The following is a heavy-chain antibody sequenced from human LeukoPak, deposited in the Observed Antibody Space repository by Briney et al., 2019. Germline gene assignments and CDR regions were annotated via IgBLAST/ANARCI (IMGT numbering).Heavy chain of an antibody. J-gene: IGHJ5*02. CDR2: TYYRSKWYN. Sequence: SQTLSLTCAISGDSVSSNSAAWNWIRQSPSRGLEWLGRTYYRSKWYNDYAVSVKSRITINPDTSKNQFSLQLNSVTPEDTAVYYCARGIPYNYDTSYXXXDPWGQGTLITVSS. D-gene: IGHD3-22*01. V-gene: IGHV6-1*01. CDR3: ARGIPYNYDTSYXXXDP. CDR1: GDSVSSNSAA.